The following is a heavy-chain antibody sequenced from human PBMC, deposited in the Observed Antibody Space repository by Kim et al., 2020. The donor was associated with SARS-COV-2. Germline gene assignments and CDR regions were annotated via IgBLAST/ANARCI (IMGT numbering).Heavy chain of an antibody. CDR1: GGSISSSNW. J-gene: IGHJ3*02. Sequence: SETLSLTCAVSGGSISSSNWWSWVRQPPGKGLEWIGEIYHSGSTNYNPSLKSRVTISVDKSKNQFSLKLSSVTAADTAVYYCARTFDDTYYYDSSGYGGAFAIWGQGTMVTVSS. V-gene: IGHV4-4*02. CDR2: IYHSGST. D-gene: IGHD3-22*01. CDR3: ARTFDDTYYYDSSGYGGAFAI.